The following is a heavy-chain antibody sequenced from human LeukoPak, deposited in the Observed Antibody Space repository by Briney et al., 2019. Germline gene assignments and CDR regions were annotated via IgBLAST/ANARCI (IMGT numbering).Heavy chain of an antibody. Sequence: GGTLRLSCAASGFTFSSYAMSWVRQAPGKGLEWVSAISASGRSTYYADSVKGRFTISRDNSKNTLYLQMNSLRAEDTAVYYCAKDRLAVPLAHWGQGTLVTVSS. V-gene: IGHV3-23*01. CDR2: ISASGRST. J-gene: IGHJ4*02. CDR3: AKDRLAVPLAH. CDR1: GFTFSSYA.